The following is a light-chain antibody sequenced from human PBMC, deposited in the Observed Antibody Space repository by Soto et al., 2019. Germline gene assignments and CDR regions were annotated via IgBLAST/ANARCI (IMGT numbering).Light chain of an antibody. J-gene: IGKJ1*01. CDR1: QSISCW. V-gene: IGKV1-5*03. CDR3: QQYNTYSRT. Sequence: DIKMTQSPSTLSASVGDRVTITCRASQSISCWLAWYQQKPGEAPKLLIYEGSTLARGVPSRFSGSGSGTEFTLTIGSLQPDDFATFYCQQYNTYSRTFGQGTKVEV. CDR2: EGS.